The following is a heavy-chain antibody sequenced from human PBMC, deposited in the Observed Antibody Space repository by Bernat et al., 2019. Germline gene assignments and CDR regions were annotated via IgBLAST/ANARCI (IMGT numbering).Heavy chain of an antibody. J-gene: IGHJ5*02. V-gene: IGHV3-23*01. CDR3: AEGRPVVAAGRRQRFDL. Sequence: EVQLLESGGGLVQPGGSLRLSCAASGFTFSSYAMSWVRQAPGKGLEWVSTISGSGDSTYYADSVKGRFTISRDNSKNTLYLQMNSLRAEDTAVDYCAEGRPVVAAGRRQRFDLRGQGSLVTVSS. CDR1: GFTFSSYA. CDR2: ISGSGDST. D-gene: IGHD2-15*01.